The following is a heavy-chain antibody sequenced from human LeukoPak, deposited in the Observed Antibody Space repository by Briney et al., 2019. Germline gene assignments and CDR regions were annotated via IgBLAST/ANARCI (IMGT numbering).Heavy chain of an antibody. CDR2: INWNGANT. V-gene: IGHV3-20*04. CDR1: GFTFDDYG. CDR3: ARISCHYDSSGYYYESGV. D-gene: IGHD3-22*01. Sequence: GGSLRLFCAASGFTFDDYGMSWVRQPPGKGLEWVSSINWNGANTGYADSVKGRFTISRDNAKNSLYLQMNSLRDEDTALYYCARISCHYDSSGYYYESGVGGQGTLVTVSS. J-gene: IGHJ4*02.